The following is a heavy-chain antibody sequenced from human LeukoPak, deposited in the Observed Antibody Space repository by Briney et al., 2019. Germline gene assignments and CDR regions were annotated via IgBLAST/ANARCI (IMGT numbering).Heavy chain of an antibody. CDR1: GYTFTGYY. CDR2: INPNSGDT. Sequence: ASVKVSCKASGYTFTGYYIHWVRQAPGQGLEWMGWINPNSGDTNYAQKFQGRVSMTGDTSISTAYMELSRLRSDDTAVYYCARAHLPSIAAAGTNYWGQGTLVTVSS. D-gene: IGHD6-13*01. J-gene: IGHJ4*02. V-gene: IGHV1-2*02. CDR3: ARAHLPSIAAAGTNY.